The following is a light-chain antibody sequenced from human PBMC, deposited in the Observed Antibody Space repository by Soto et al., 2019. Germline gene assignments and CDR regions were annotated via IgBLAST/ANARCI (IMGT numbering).Light chain of an antibody. V-gene: IGKV3-15*01. CDR2: GAS. CDR3: QQYNNWPPMA. Sequence: EIVMTQSPATLSVSPGERATLSCRASQSVSSNLAWYQQKPGQAPRLLIYGASTRATSIPARFSGSGSGTEFTLTLISLQSEDFAVYYCQQYNNWPPMAFGQGTKVEIK. CDR1: QSVSSN. J-gene: IGKJ1*01.